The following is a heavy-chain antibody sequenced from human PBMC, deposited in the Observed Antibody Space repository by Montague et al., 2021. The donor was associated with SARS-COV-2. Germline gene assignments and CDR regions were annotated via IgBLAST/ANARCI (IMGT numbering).Heavy chain of an antibody. Sequence: TLSLTCTVSGGSISSGGYYWSWIRQHPGKGLEWIGYIYYSGSTYYNPSLKSRVTISVDTSKNQFSLKLSSVTAADTAVYCCARALSITIFGVVGSFDYWGQGTLVTVSS. CDR1: GGSISSGGYY. V-gene: IGHV4-31*03. J-gene: IGHJ4*02. CDR3: ARALSITIFGVVGSFDY. D-gene: IGHD3-3*01. CDR2: IYYSGST.